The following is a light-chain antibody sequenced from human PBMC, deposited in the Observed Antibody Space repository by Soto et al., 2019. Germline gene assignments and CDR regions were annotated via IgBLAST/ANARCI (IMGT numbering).Light chain of an antibody. CDR2: AAS. CDR1: QTITNY. V-gene: IGKV1-39*01. CDR3: QQSYTTPPT. J-gene: IGKJ4*01. Sequence: DIQVTQSPSSLSASVGDRVTITCRSSQTITNYLNWYQQKPGKAPKLLIYAASSLQSGVPSRFSGSGSGTDFTLTITSLPPEDFATYYCQQSYTTPPTFGGGTKVEIK.